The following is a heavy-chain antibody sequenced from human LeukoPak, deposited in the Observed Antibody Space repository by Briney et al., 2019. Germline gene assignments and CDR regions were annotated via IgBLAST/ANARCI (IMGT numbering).Heavy chain of an antibody. J-gene: IGHJ1*01. D-gene: IGHD3-22*01. CDR2: IHYSGSP. Sequence: PSQTLSLTCTVSGGSISSGGYYWSWVRQHPGKGLEWIGYIHYSGSPYYNPSLKSRVTISVDTSKNQFSLKLSSVTAADTAVYYCARHGWGSGYSIEYFQHWGQGTLVTVSS. CDR1: GGSISSGGYY. CDR3: ARHGWGSGYSIEYFQH. V-gene: IGHV4-31*03.